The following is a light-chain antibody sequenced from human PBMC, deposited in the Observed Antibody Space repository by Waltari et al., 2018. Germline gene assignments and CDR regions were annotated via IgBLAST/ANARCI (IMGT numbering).Light chain of an antibody. CDR3: QQYSSTPLT. J-gene: IGKJ4*01. CDR2: WAS. Sequence: DIVMTQSPESLAVSLGERATINCKSSQSVLFKSNNKNYLAWYQQEPGQPPRVLIYWASARESGVPDRFSGSGSGTDFTLTISSLQAEDVAVYYCQQYSSTPLTFGGGTNVEI. V-gene: IGKV4-1*01. CDR1: QSVLFKSNNKNY.